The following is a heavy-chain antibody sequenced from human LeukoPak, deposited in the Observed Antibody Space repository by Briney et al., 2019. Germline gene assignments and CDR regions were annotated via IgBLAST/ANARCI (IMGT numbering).Heavy chain of an antibody. J-gene: IGHJ4*02. CDR1: GFTFSSYG. V-gene: IGHV3-30*02. D-gene: IGHD3-3*01. CDR2: IRYDGSNK. Sequence: GGSLRLSCAASGFTFSSYGMHWVRQAPGKGLEWVAFIRYDGSNKYYADSVKGRFTISRDNSKNTLYLQMNSLRAEDTAVYYCAKVGRVVFGVVIPPDYFDYWGQGTLVTVSS. CDR3: AKVGRVVFGVVIPPDYFDY.